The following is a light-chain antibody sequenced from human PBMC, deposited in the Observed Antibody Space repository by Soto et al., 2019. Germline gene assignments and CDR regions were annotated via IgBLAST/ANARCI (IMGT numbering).Light chain of an antibody. J-gene: IGKJ1*01. CDR3: QKYGSSPTWT. CDR1: QSVSSNY. Sequence: ESVLTQSPGTLSLSPGERATLSCRASQSVSSNYLAWYQQKPGQAPRLLIYGASNRATGIPDRFSGSGSGTDSTLTISRLEFGDSAVYYCQKYGSSPTWTFGQGTKVDIK. CDR2: GAS. V-gene: IGKV3-20*01.